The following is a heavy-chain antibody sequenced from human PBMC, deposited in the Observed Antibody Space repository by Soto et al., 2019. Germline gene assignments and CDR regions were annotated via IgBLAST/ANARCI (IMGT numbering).Heavy chain of an antibody. V-gene: IGHV1-69*01. CDR3: ARGGVASPGEYY. D-gene: IGHD3-16*01. CDR2: IIPIFGTA. J-gene: IGHJ4*02. Sequence: VRQAPGQGLEWMGGIIPIFGTANYAQKFQGRVTITADESTSTAYMELSSLRSEDTAVYYCARGGVASPGEYYWGQGTLVTVSS.